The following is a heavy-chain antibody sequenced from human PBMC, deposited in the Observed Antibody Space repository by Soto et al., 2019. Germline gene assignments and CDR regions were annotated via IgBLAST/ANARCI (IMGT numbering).Heavy chain of an antibody. J-gene: IGHJ4*02. D-gene: IGHD5-18*01. V-gene: IGHV1-18*01. CDR2: IGAYNGNT. CDR3: AREEGGYSYGYPFDY. CDR1: GYTFTSYG. Sequence: ASVKVSCKASGYTFTSYGISWVRQAPGQGLEWMGWIGAYNGNTNYAQKLQGRVTMTTDTSTSTAYMELRSLRSDDTAVYYCAREEGGYSYGYPFDYWGQGTLVTVSS.